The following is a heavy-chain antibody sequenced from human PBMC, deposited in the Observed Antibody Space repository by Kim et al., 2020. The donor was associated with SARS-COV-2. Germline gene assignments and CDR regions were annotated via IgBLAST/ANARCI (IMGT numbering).Heavy chain of an antibody. V-gene: IGHV3-11*01. D-gene: IGHD3-22*01. Sequence: KGQFTISSDNAKNSLYLQMNSLRAEDTAVYYCATEKGGYYYDRHDAFDIWGQGTMVTVSS. J-gene: IGHJ3*02. CDR3: ATEKGGYYYDRHDAFDI.